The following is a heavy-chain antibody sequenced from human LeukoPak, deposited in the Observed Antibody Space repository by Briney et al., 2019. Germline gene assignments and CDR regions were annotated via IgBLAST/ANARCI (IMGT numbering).Heavy chain of an antibody. CDR1: GLTFSTSA. V-gene: IGHV3-23*01. D-gene: IGHD3-10*01. CDR2: ISGSGVNI. CDR3: AKWGAQSGTYRALDY. J-gene: IGHJ4*02. Sequence: TGGSLRLSCAASGLTFSTSAMSWVRQAPGKGLEWVSAISGSGVNIYYAGSIKGRFTISRDNSNNMVYLQMNSLRVEDTAIYFCAKWGAQSGTYRALDYWGQGTLVTVSS.